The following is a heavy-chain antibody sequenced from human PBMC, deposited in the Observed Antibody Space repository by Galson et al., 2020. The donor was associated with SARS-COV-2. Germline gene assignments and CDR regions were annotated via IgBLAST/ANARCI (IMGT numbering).Heavy chain of an antibody. Sequence: ASVKVSCKASGYTFTDQYLHWVRQAPGQGLEWMGWINPNTGDTKFAQKFQGRVSMTRDTSISTAYLELSRLKSDDTAVYFCARDRPSYYWSDSGHYYRPYFDNWGRGTLVTVSS. V-gene: IGHV1-2*02. CDR2: INPNTGDT. CDR1: GYTFTDQY. J-gene: IGHJ4*02. D-gene: IGHD3-22*01. CDR3: ARDRPSYYWSDSGHYYRPYFDN.